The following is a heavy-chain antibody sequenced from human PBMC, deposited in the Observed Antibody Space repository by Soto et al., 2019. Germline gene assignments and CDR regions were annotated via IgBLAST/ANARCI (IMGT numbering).Heavy chain of an antibody. V-gene: IGHV1-69*12. CDR3: ALGVVAATHRYFDY. CDR2: IIPIFGTA. J-gene: IGHJ4*02. CDR1: GGTFSSYA. D-gene: IGHD2-15*01. Sequence: QVQLVQSGAEVKKPGSSVKVSCKASGGTFSSYAISWVRQAPGQGLEWMGGIIPIFGTANYAQKFQGRVTITAEESTSTAYMGLSSLRSDDTAVYYCALGVVAATHRYFDYWGQGALVTVSS.